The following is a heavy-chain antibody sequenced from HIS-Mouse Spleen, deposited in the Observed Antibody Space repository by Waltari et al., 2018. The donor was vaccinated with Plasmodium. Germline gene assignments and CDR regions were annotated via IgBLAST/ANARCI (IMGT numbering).Heavy chain of an antibody. J-gene: IGHJ4*02. CDR1: GGSFSGYY. Sequence: QVQLQQWGAGLLKPSETLSLTCAVYGGSFSGYYWSWIRQPPGKGLEWIGEINHSGSTNSNPSLKSRVTISVDTAKNQVSLKLSSVTAADTAVYYCARGGIVGATIDYWGQGTLVTVSS. V-gene: IGHV4-34*01. D-gene: IGHD1-26*01. CDR3: ARGGIVGATIDY. CDR2: INHSGST.